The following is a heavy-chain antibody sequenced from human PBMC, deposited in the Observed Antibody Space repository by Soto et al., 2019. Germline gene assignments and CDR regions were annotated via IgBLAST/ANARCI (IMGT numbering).Heavy chain of an antibody. V-gene: IGHV3-23*01. D-gene: IGHD3-9*01. J-gene: IGHJ6*02. Sequence: GGSLRLSCAASGFTFSSYAMSWVRQAPGKGLEWVSAISGSGGSTYYADSVKGRFTISRDNSKNTLYLQMNSLRAEDTAVYYCANTAGDTLTGYHISYYYGMDVWGQGTTVTVYS. CDR1: GFTFSSYA. CDR3: ANTAGDTLTGYHISYYYGMDV. CDR2: ISGSGGST.